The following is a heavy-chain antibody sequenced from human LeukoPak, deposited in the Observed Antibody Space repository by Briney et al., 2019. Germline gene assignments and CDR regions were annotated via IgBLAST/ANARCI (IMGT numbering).Heavy chain of an antibody. CDR1: GGSFSGYY. CDR3: ARSAVRATFDP. Sequence: SETLSLTCAVYGGSFSGYYRSWIRQPPGKGLEWIGEINHSGTTNYNPSLKSRVTISVDTSKNQFSLKLSSVTAADTAVYYCARSAVRATFDPWGQGTLVTVSS. J-gene: IGHJ5*02. CDR2: INHSGTT. D-gene: IGHD1-1*01. V-gene: IGHV4-34*01.